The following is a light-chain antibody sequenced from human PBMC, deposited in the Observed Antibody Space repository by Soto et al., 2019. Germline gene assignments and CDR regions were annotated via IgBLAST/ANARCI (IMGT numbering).Light chain of an antibody. V-gene: IGKV1-33*01. Sequence: DIQMTQSPSSLSASVGDRVTITCQASHDITSYLNWYQHKPGKAPKLLIYDASILEAGVPSRFSGSGSATDFTFTISSLQPADVATYDWQKCDYLPIFGPGTTVDFK. J-gene: IGKJ3*01. CDR2: DAS. CDR3: QKCDYLPI. CDR1: HDITSY.